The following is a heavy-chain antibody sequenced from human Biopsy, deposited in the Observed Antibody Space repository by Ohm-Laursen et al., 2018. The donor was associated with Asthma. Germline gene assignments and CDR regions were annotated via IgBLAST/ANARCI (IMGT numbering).Heavy chain of an antibody. Sequence: SLRLSCTASGFTVSRDHMFWVRQAPGKGLEWVSVIYSGGTSHTADSVRGRFTISRDFSKNTLHLQMHSLRVEDTAVYYCGRGDSSGWSHYYFDYWGQGTLVTVSS. V-gene: IGHV3-53*01. CDR1: GFTVSRDH. CDR3: GRGDSSGWSHYYFDY. CDR2: IYSGGTS. J-gene: IGHJ4*02. D-gene: IGHD6-19*01.